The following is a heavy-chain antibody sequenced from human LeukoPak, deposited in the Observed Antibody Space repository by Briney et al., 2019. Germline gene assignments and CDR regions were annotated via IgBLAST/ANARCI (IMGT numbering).Heavy chain of an antibody. V-gene: IGHV4-39*01. J-gene: IGHJ6*03. Sequence: SETLSLTCTVSGGSISSSSYYWGWIRQPPGKGLEWIGSIYYSGSTYYNPSLKSRVTISVDTSKNQFSLKLSSVTAADTAVYYCARHRAKDYYDSSGYINPYYYYYYMDVWGKGTTVTVSS. D-gene: IGHD3-22*01. CDR1: GGSISSSSYY. CDR2: IYYSGST. CDR3: ARHRAKDYYDSSGYINPYYYYYYMDV.